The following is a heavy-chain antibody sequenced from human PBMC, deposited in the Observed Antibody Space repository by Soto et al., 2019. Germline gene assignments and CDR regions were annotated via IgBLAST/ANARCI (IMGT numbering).Heavy chain of an antibody. CDR2: IYYSGS. Sequence: QLQLQESGPGLVKPSETLSLTCTVSGGSISGSSYYWGWIRQPPGKGLEWVGSIYYSGSYYNPSLKSRVSISMDTSKKQFSLKLSSVTAADTALYYCARLGSQGYCSSTTCYYMDVWGKGITVTVSS. V-gene: IGHV4-39*01. CDR3: ARLGSQGYCSSTTCYYMDV. CDR1: GGSISGSSYY. J-gene: IGHJ6*03. D-gene: IGHD2-2*01.